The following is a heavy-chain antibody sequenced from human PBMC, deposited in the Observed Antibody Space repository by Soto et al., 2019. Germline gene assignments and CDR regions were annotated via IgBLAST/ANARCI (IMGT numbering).Heavy chain of an antibody. Sequence: GGSLRLSCAASGFTFSSYGMHWVRQAPGKGLEWVAVIWYDGSNKYYADSVKGRFTISRDNSKNTLYLQMNSLRAEDTAVYYCARDHRTVTRYYYGMDVWGQGTTVTVSS. J-gene: IGHJ6*02. D-gene: IGHD4-17*01. CDR3: ARDHRTVTRYYYGMDV. V-gene: IGHV3-33*01. CDR2: IWYDGSNK. CDR1: GFTFSSYG.